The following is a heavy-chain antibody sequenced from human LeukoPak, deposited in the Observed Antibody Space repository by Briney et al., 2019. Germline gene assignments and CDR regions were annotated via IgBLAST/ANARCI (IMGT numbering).Heavy chain of an antibody. J-gene: IGHJ4*02. CDR2: IYIGGTT. Sequence: GGSLRLSCAASGFIVSSSYMSWVRQAPGKGLEWVSVIYIGGTTFYTDSVQGRFTISRDISKNTIYLQMTSLRAEDTAVYYCARDPIQLWFVYWGQGTLVTVSS. CDR1: GFIVSSSY. D-gene: IGHD5-18*01. CDR3: ARDPIQLWFVY. V-gene: IGHV3-53*01.